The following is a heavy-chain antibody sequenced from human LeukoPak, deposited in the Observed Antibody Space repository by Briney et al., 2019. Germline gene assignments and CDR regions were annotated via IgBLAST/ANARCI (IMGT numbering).Heavy chain of an antibody. CDR2: ISWNSGSI. D-gene: IGHD2-2*01. CDR3: ATSRRDIVVIPSAPPGRYGMDV. V-gene: IGHV3-9*01. J-gene: IGHJ6*02. CDR1: GFTFDDYA. Sequence: GGSLRLSCAASGFTFDDYAMHWVRQAPGKGLEWVSGISWNSGSIGYADSVKGRFTISRDNARNSLYLQMNSLRAEDTAVYYCATSRRDIVVIPSAPPGRYGMDVWGQGTTVTVSS.